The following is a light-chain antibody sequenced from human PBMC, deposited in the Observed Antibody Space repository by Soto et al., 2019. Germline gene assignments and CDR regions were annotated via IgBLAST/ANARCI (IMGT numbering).Light chain of an antibody. Sequence: QSVLTQPPSASGTPGQRITISFSGNRSNIGTYTVHWYQQLPGTAPTLRIYLNTQRPSGVPGRFSGSKCGTSASLAIGGLQSEDEADYYCAAWDDSLTAVVFGGGTQLTVL. CDR3: AAWDDSLTAVV. J-gene: IGLJ3*02. CDR1: RSNIGTYT. V-gene: IGLV1-44*01. CDR2: LNT.